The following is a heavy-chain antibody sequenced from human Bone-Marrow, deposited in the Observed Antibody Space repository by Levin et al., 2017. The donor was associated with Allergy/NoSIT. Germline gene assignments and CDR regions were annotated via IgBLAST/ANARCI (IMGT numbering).Heavy chain of an antibody. Sequence: GGSLRLSCAASGFTFSNAWMSWVRQAPGKGLEWVGRIKSKTDGGTTDYAAPVKGRFTISRDDSKNTLYLQMNSLKTEDTAVYYCTTASVQLERQSPFDYWGQGTLVTVSS. CDR2: IKSKTDGGTT. CDR1: GFTFSNAW. V-gene: IGHV3-15*01. D-gene: IGHD1-1*01. CDR3: TTASVQLERQSPFDY. J-gene: IGHJ4*02.